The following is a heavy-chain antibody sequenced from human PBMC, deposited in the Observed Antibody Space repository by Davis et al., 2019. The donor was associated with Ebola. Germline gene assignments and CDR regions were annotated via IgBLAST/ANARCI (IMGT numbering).Heavy chain of an antibody. Sequence: GESLKISCAASGFTFSSYAIHWVRQAPGKGLEWVAFLSYDGSNKYYAGSGKGRFTISRDSSKNTLYLQMNSLGAEDTAVYYCARAGYNSGWSYWGQGTLVTVSS. CDR3: ARAGYNSGWSY. CDR2: LSYDGSNK. CDR1: GFTFSSYA. J-gene: IGHJ4*02. D-gene: IGHD6-19*01. V-gene: IGHV3-30-3*01.